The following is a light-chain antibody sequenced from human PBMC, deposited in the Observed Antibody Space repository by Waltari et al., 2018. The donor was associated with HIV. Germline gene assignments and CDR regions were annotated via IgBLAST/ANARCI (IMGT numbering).Light chain of an antibody. CDR2: EVS. J-gene: IGLJ2*01. CDR1: SSDGGGYNH. V-gene: IGLV2-14*01. Sequence: QSALTQPASVSGSPGQSITISCTGTSSDGGGYNHVPWYQQHPGKAPKLNIYEVSNRPSGVSNRFSGSKSGNTASLTISGLQAEDEADYYCSSYTSSSTVVFGGGTKLTVL. CDR3: SSYTSSSTVV.